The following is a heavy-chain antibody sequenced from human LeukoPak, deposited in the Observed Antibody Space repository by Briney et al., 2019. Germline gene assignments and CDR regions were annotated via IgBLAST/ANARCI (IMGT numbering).Heavy chain of an antibody. CDR3: ARDLSSSFDY. CDR1: GFTVSNNY. V-gene: IGHV3-53*01. J-gene: IGHJ4*02. D-gene: IGHD3-16*01. Sequence: PGGSLRLSCVVSGFTVSNNYMNWVRQAPGKGLEWVSVIYRGGDTYYVDSVKGRFTISRDNSKNTLYLQRNSLRAEDTAVYYCARDLSSSFDYWGRGTLVTVSS. CDR2: IYRGGDT.